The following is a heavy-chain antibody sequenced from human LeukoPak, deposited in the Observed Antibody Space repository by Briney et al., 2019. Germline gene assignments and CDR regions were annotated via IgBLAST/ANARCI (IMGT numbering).Heavy chain of an antibody. Sequence: TGGSLRLSCAASGFRFSSYAMSWVRLAPGKGLEWVSGFSGKDIAYYAESVKGRFTISRDNSKDTLFLQMDSLRADDTAVYYCARGGRSQTYYYEMDVWGQGTTVIVSS. CDR1: GFRFSSYA. D-gene: IGHD3-10*01. CDR2: FSGKDIA. V-gene: IGHV3-23*01. CDR3: ARGGRSQTYYYEMDV. J-gene: IGHJ6*02.